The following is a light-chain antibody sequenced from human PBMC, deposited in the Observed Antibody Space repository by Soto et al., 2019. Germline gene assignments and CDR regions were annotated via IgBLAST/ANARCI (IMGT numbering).Light chain of an antibody. CDR2: GAS. J-gene: IGKJ5*01. V-gene: IGKV3D-15*01. Sequence: DIVMTQSRATLSVSTGERAPLYYKTSQSVRSNLAWYQQKPGQAPRLLIYGASTRATGVPARFSGSGSGTDFTLTISSLEPEDCAIYYCQQRQYWPPITFGQGTRLEIK. CDR3: QQRQYWPPIT. CDR1: QSVRSN.